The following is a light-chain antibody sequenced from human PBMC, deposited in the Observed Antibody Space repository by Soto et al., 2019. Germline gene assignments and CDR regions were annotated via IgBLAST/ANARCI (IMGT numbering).Light chain of an antibody. CDR3: SLYTGTDNLLYV. J-gene: IGLJ1*01. V-gene: IGLV2-8*01. CDR1: SSDVGAYDY. Sequence: QSVLTQPPSASGSPGQSVTISCTGTSSDVGAYDYVSWYQQHPGKAPKLLIYEVDHRPSGVPDRFSGSKSANTASLTVSGLQPEDEADYYCSLYTGTDNLLYVFGTG. CDR2: EVD.